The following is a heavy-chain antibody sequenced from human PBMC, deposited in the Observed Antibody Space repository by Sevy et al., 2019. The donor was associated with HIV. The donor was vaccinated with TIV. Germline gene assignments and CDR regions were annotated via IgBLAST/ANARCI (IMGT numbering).Heavy chain of an antibody. CDR2: IKEDGSMI. V-gene: IGHV3-7*01. D-gene: IGHD6-13*01. J-gene: IGHJ4*02. Sequence: GGSLRLSCEPSGFSFSGYGMSWVGQAPGKGLGWVAKIKEDGSMINYVDSVKGRFTISRDNAKNSVYLQMTSLRAEDAALYYCVRAIGAAGSYWGQGTLVTVSS. CDR3: VRAIGAAGSY. CDR1: GFSFSGYG.